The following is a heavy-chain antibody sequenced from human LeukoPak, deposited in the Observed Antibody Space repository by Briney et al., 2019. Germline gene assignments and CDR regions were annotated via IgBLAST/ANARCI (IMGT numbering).Heavy chain of an antibody. CDR2: IYTSGST. V-gene: IGHV4-61*02. D-gene: IGHD5-24*01. Sequence: TLSLTCTVSGGSISSGGQYWTWIRQPAGKGLEWIGRIYTSGSTNYNPSLKSRVTMSVDTSKNQFSLKLSSVTAADTAVYYCARDVNGDGYNFDYWGQGTLVTVSS. CDR1: GGSISSGGQY. CDR3: ARDVNGDGYNFDY. J-gene: IGHJ4*02.